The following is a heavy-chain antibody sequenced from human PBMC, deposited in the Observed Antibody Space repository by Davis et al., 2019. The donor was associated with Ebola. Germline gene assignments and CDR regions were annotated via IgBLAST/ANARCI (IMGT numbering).Heavy chain of an antibody. J-gene: IGHJ5*02. Sequence: GSLRLSCAVYGGSFSGYYWSWIRQPPGKGLEWIGEISHSGSTNYNPSLRSRVTISVDTSKNQFSLKLSSVTAADTAVYYCARGVVEENWFDPWGQGTLVTVSS. D-gene: IGHD2-2*01. V-gene: IGHV4-34*01. CDR1: GGSFSGYY. CDR3: ARGVVEENWFDP. CDR2: ISHSGST.